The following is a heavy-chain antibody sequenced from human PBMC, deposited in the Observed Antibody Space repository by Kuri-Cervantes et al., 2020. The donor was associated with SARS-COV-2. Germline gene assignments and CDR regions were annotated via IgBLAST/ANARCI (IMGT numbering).Heavy chain of an antibody. V-gene: IGHV3-48*03. D-gene: IGHD1-26*01. CDR1: GFTFSSYE. CDR3: ARDLSQGLLRN. Sequence: GGPLRLSCAASGFTFSSYEMNWVRQAPGKGLEWVSYISSSGSTIYYADSVKGRFTISRDNAKNSLYLQMNSLRAEDTAVYYCARDLSQGLLRNWGQGTLVTVSS. CDR2: ISSSGSTI. J-gene: IGHJ4*02.